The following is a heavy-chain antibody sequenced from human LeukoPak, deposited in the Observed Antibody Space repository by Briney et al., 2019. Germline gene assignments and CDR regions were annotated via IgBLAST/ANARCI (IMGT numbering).Heavy chain of an antibody. V-gene: IGHV3-11*06. Sequence: GGSLRLSCAASGFTFSDYYMSWIRQAPGKGLEWVSRISSGGGYTGYADSLKGRFTISRDNAKNSLHLQMNSLRAEDTAVYYCARDRRDGGYNPEDPRGFANWGQGTLVTVSS. CDR1: GFTFSDYY. D-gene: IGHD5-24*01. CDR2: ISSGGGYT. J-gene: IGHJ4*02. CDR3: ARDRRDGGYNPEDPRGFAN.